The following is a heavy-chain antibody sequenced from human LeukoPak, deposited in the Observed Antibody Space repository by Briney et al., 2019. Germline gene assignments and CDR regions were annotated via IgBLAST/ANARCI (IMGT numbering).Heavy chain of an antibody. CDR2: IYYSGST. CDR3: ARDFIVDYPGTFDL. Sequence: SGPTLVKPSETLSLTCTVSGGSISSSSYYWGWIRQPPGKGLEWIGSIYYSGSTYYNPSLKSRVTISVDTSKNQFSLKLSSVTAADTAVYYCARDFIVDYPGTFDLWGRGTLVTVSS. J-gene: IGHJ2*01. V-gene: IGHV4-39*02. CDR1: GGSISSSSYY. D-gene: IGHD3-16*02.